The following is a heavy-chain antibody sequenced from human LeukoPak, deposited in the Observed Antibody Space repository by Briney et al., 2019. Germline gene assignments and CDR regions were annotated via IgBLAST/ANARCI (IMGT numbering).Heavy chain of an antibody. D-gene: IGHD3-10*02. CDR1: GFTFSNAW. Sequence: GGSLRLSCTASGFTFSNAWMSWVRQAPGKGLEWVGRIKSKTDGGTTDYAAPVKGRFTIFRDDSKNTLYLQMNSLRAEDTAVYYCAELGITMIGGVWGKGTTVTISS. CDR3: AELGITMIGGV. J-gene: IGHJ6*04. V-gene: IGHV3-15*01. CDR2: IKSKTDGGTT.